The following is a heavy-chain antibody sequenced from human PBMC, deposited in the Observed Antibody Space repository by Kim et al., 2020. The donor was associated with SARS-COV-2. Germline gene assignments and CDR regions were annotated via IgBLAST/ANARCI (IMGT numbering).Heavy chain of an antibody. V-gene: IGHV4-39*01. J-gene: IGHJ4*02. D-gene: IGHD3-22*01. Sequence: LTARVTISVDTSKNQFSLKLSSVTAAATAVYYCARLNYYDSSGYYEFDYWGQGTLVTVSS. CDR3: ARLNYYDSSGYYEFDY.